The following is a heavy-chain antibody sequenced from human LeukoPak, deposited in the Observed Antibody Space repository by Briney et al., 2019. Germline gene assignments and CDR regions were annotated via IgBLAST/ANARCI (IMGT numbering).Heavy chain of an antibody. V-gene: IGHV1-69*05. D-gene: IGHD6-19*01. CDR1: GGTFSSYA. CDR3: ARDPRAVAGTKDAFDI. Sequence: SVKVSCKASGGTFSSYAISWVRQAPGQGLEWMGGIIPIFGTANYAQKFQGRVTITTDEPTSTAYMELSSLRSEDTAVYYCARDPRAVAGTKDAFDIWGQGTMVTVSS. J-gene: IGHJ3*02. CDR2: IIPIFGTA.